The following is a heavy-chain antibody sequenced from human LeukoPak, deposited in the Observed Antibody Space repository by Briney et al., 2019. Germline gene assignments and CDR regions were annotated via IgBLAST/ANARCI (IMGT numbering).Heavy chain of an antibody. J-gene: IGHJ4*02. D-gene: IGHD3-10*01. CDR3: ARETDRGVPWGIDY. CDR2: ISAFNGNT. V-gene: IGHV1-18*01. CDR1: GYTFTSYG. Sequence: GASVKVSCKASGYTFTSYGISWVRQAPGQGLEWMGWISAFNGNTNYAQKLQGRVTMTTDTSTSTAYMELRSLRSDDTAVYYCARETDRGVPWGIDYWGQGTLVTVSS.